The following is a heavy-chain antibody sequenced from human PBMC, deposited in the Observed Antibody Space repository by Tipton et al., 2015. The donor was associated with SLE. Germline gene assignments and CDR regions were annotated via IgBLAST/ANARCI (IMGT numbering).Heavy chain of an antibody. J-gene: IGHJ6*03. Sequence: TLSLTCAVSGGSISSGGYYWSWIRQHPGKGLEWIGYIYYSGSTYYNPSLKSRVTISVDTSKNQFSLKLNSVTAADTAVYYCASRDLHDYGDPLYMDVWGKGTTVTVSS. CDR2: IYYSGST. CDR1: GGSISSGGYY. D-gene: IGHD4-17*01. V-gene: IGHV4-31*11. CDR3: ASRDLHDYGDPLYMDV.